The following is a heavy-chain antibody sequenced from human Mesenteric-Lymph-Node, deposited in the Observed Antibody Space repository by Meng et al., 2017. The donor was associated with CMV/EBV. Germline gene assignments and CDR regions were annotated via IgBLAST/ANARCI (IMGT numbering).Heavy chain of an antibody. J-gene: IGHJ5*02. CDR3: ARDPGRITIFGVALESSLDP. D-gene: IGHD3-3*01. CDR1: NSAA. Sequence: NSAALNLIRQSPSRGLEWLGRTYCRSKWYNDYAVSIKNRITINPDTSKNQFSLQLTSVTPENTAVYYCARDPGRITIFGVALESSLDPWGQGTLVTVSS. V-gene: IGHV6-1*01. CDR2: TYCRSKWYN.